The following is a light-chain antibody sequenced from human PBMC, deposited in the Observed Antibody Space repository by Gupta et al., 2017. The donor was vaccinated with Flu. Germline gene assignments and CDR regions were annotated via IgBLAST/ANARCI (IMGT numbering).Light chain of an antibody. CDR1: SANLGAGYD. CDR3: QAFDNSLSVWV. V-gene: IGLV1-40*01. CDR2: NNN. Sequence: SVLTPPPSVAGAPGQRVTMSCTGTSANLGAGYDVHWYQRLPGAGPKLLIFNNNDRPAGVPDRFSGSKSGTSASLAIAGLQAEDEADYYCQAFDNSLSVWVFGGGTKVTVL. J-gene: IGLJ3*02.